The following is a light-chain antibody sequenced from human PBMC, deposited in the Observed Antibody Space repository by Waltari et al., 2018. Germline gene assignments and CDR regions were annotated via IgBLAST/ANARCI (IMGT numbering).Light chain of an antibody. Sequence: EVVLTQSPGTLSLSPGERATLSCRASQSISKYLVWYQQRPGQAPRLLIYAASTRATGSPDRFSGSGFGTDFSLTISRLEPEDFAVYYCQNHERLPATFGQGTRVEIK. CDR1: QSISKY. V-gene: IGKV3-20*01. CDR3: QNHERLPAT. CDR2: AAS. J-gene: IGKJ1*01.